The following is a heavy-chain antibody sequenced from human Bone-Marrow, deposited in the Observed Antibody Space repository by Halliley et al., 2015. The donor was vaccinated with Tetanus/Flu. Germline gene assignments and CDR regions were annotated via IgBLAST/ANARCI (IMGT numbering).Heavy chain of an antibody. CDR2: ISGRGGRT. CDR3: AREGYGDYDYYFDS. V-gene: IGHV3-23*01. J-gene: IGHJ4*02. Sequence: PLISGRGGRTYSADSVKGRFTVSRDTSKNTVFLQMNSLRAEDTAVYYCAREGYGDYDYYFDSWGQGALVTVSS. D-gene: IGHD5-12*01.